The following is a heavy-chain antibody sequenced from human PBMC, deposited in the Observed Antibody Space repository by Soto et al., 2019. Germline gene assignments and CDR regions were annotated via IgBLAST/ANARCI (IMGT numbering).Heavy chain of an antibody. Sequence: GGSLRLSCAASGFTFSSYWMSWVRRAPGKGLEWVANIKQDGSEKYYVDSVKGRFTISRDDAKNSLYLQMNSLRAEDTAVYYCARSSNSYYYYYGMDVWGQGTTVTVSS. J-gene: IGHJ6*02. CDR1: GFTFSSYW. V-gene: IGHV3-7*03. CDR2: IKQDGSEK. D-gene: IGHD2-2*01. CDR3: ARSSNSYYYYYGMDV.